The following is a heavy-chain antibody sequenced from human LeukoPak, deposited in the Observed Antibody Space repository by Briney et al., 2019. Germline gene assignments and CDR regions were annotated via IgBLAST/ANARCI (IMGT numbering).Heavy chain of an antibody. J-gene: IGHJ4*02. CDR3: AHEGAIVATTLKYYFDY. CDR1: GGSISSSSYY. V-gene: IGHV4-39*07. D-gene: IGHD5-12*01. Sequence: KPSETLSLTCTDSGGSISSSSYYWGWIRQPPGKGLEGIGSIYYSGSTYYNPSLKSRVTISVDTSKNQFSLKLSSVTAADTAVYYCAHEGAIVATTLKYYFDYWGQGTLVTVSS. CDR2: IYYSGST.